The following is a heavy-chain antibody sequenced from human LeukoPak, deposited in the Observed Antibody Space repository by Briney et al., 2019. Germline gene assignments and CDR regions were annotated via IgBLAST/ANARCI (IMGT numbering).Heavy chain of an antibody. V-gene: IGHV4-39*01. CDR1: GGSISSSSYY. D-gene: IGHD2-2*01. CDR3: ARRKDIVVLPASCDY. CDR2: IYYSGGT. Sequence: PSETLSLTCTVSGGSISSSSYYWGWIRQPPGKALEWIGRIYYSGGTHYNPSLKSRVTISVDTSKNQFSLKLSSVTAADTAVYYCARRKDIVVLPASCDYWGQGTLVTVSS. J-gene: IGHJ4*02.